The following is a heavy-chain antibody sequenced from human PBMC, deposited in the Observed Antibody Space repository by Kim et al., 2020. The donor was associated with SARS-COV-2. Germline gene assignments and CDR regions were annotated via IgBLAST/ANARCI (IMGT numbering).Heavy chain of an antibody. CDR2: IRSKAYGGTT. J-gene: IGHJ4*02. D-gene: IGHD5-18*01. V-gene: IGHV3-49*03. CDR1: GFTFGDYA. CDR3: TRARRSNRKSYGYDY. Sequence: GGSLRLSCTASGFTFGDYAMSWFRQAPGKGLEWVGFIRSKAYGGTTEYAASVKGRFTISRDDSKSIAYLQMNSLKTEDTAVYYCTRARRSNRKSYGYDYWGQGTLVTVSS.